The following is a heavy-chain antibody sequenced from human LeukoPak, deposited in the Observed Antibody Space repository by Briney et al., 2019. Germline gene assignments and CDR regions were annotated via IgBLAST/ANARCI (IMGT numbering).Heavy chain of an antibody. D-gene: IGHD6-19*01. Sequence: ASVKVSCKASGYTFTSYYMHWVRQAPGQGLEWMGWISAYNGNTNYGQKLQGRVTMTTDTSTSTAYMELRSLRSDDTAVYYCAGSPGYSSGWDFDYWGQGTLVTVSS. J-gene: IGHJ4*02. V-gene: IGHV1-18*04. CDR3: AGSPGYSSGWDFDY. CDR2: ISAYNGNT. CDR1: GYTFTSYY.